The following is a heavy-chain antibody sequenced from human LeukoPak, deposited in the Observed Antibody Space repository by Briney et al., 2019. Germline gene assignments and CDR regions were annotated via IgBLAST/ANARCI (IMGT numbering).Heavy chain of an antibody. CDR2: ISAYNGNT. CDR3: ARDRSNYDILTGYSPWFDP. Sequence: ASVKVSCKASGYTFTSYGISWVRQAPGQGLEWMGWISAYNGNTNYAQKLQGRVTMTTDTSKSTAYMELRSLRSDDTAVYYCARDRSNYDILTGYSPWFDPWGQGTLVTVSS. J-gene: IGHJ5*02. D-gene: IGHD3-9*01. V-gene: IGHV1-18*01. CDR1: GYTFTSYG.